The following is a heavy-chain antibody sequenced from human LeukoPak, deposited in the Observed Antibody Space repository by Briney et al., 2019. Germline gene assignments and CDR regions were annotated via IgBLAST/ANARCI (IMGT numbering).Heavy chain of an antibody. CDR3: ARRYDILTGYPDY. CDR2: IYPGDSDT. CDR1: GYSFTSYW. J-gene: IGHJ4*02. D-gene: IGHD3-9*01. Sequence: PGESLKISCKGSGYSFTSYWIGWVRQLPGKGLEWMGIIYPGDSDTRYSPSFQGQVTISADKSISTAYLQWSSLKASDTAMYYCARRYDILTGYPDYWGQGTLVTVSS. V-gene: IGHV5-51*01.